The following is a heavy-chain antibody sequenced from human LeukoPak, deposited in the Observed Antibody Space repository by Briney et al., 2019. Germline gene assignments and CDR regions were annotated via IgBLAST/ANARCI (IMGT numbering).Heavy chain of an antibody. CDR2: INPNSGDT. CDR1: GYTFTDYY. V-gene: IGHV1-2*02. D-gene: IGHD2/OR15-2a*01. CDR3: ARRGDDTTTYYSYYYMDV. Sequence: ASVKVSCKASGYTFTDYYMHWVRQAPGQGLEWMGWINPNSGDTDYAQKFQGRATMTRDTSISTAYMELNRLRSDDTAVYYCARRGDDTTTYYSYYYMDVWGKGTTVTISS. J-gene: IGHJ6*03.